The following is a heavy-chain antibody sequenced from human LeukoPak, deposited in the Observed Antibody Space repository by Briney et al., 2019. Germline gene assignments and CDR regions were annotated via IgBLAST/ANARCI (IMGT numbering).Heavy chain of an antibody. CDR3: ARDGNYYGSGSYYRSAYMDV. CDR2: ISSSSSYI. J-gene: IGHJ6*03. Sequence: GGSLRLSCAASGFTFSSYSMNWVRQAPGKGLEWVSSISSSSSYIYYADSVRGRFTISRDNAKNSLYLQMNSLRAEDTALYHCARDGNYYGSGSYYRSAYMDVWGKGTTVTISS. V-gene: IGHV3-21*04. CDR1: GFTFSSYS. D-gene: IGHD3-10*01.